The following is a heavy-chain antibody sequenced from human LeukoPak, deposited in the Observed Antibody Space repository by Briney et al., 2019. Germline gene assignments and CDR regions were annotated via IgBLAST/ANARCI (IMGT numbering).Heavy chain of an antibody. CDR2: MFHNGNT. CDR3: ARRPNYTYSYAMDV. Sequence: SETLSLTCTVSGGSISSSSTYYWGWIRQPPGKGLEWIGSMFHNGNTYYNPSLKSRVTISVDTSTNQFSLKLFSVTAADTAVYYCARRPNYTYSYAMDVWGQGTTVTVSS. CDR1: GGSISSSSTYY. V-gene: IGHV4-39*01. D-gene: IGHD1-7*01. J-gene: IGHJ6*02.